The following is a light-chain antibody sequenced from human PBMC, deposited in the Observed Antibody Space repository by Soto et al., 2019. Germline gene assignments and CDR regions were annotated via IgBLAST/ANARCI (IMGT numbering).Light chain of an antibody. CDR1: QGIRSY. CDR2: GAS. J-gene: IGKJ4*01. Sequence: GDRVTITCLASQGIRSYLAWYQQRPGQAPELLIYGASTLRPGGASRFSGSGSGTEFTLTISSLQTEDFAVYYCQQYNSWPLTFGGGTKVDIK. V-gene: IGKV1-9*01. CDR3: QQYNSWPLT.